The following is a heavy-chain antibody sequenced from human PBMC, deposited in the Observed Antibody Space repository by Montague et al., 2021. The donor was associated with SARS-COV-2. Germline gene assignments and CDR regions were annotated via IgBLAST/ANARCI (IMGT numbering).Heavy chain of an antibody. CDR1: GGSISSYY. V-gene: IGHV4-59*01. Sequence: SETLSLTCTVSGGSISSYYWSWIRQPPGKGLGWVGYIYYSESTNYNPSLKRRVTISVDTSKNQFSLKLSSVTAADTAVYYCARGGESALLYGRLDYWGQGTLVTVSS. D-gene: IGHD3-10*01. CDR2: IYYSEST. J-gene: IGHJ4*02. CDR3: ARGGESALLYGRLDY.